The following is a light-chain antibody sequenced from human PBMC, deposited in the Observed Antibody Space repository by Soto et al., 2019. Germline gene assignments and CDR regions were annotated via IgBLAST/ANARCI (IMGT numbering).Light chain of an antibody. CDR2: AAS. V-gene: IGKV1-9*01. CDR1: QDISNS. Sequence: IQLTQSPSSLSASVGDRITITCRASQDISNSLAWYQQRPGEAPKLLIYAASTLQSGVPSRFSGSGSGTDFTLTLSGLQPEDFATYYCQQLNTYPPGLTFGGVTRVEIK. J-gene: IGKJ4*01. CDR3: QQLNTYPPGLT.